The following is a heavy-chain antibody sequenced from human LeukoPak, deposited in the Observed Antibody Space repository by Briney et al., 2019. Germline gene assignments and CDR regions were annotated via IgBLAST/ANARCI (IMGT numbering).Heavy chain of an antibody. CDR2: INPNSGGS. CDR3: ARPARIAAAGTIYYYYMDV. J-gene: IGHJ6*03. D-gene: IGHD6-13*01. Sequence: ASVKVSCKASGNTFTDYYIHWVRQAPGQGLEWMGWINPNSGGSNCAQKFQGRVTMTRDTSISTAYMELSRLRSDDTAVYYCARPARIAAAGTIYYYYMDVWGKGTTVTVSS. V-gene: IGHV1-2*02. CDR1: GNTFTDYY.